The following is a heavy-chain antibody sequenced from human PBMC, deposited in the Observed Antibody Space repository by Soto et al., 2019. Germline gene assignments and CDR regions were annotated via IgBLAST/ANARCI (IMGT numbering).Heavy chain of an antibody. CDR1: GFTFSSYA. CDR3: ARSTVGPINWFDP. Sequence: GGSLRLSCAASGFTFSSYAMHWVRQAPGKGLEWVAVISYDGSDKYYADSVKGRFTISRDNSKNTLYLQMNSLRAEDTAVYYCARSTVGPINWFDPWGQGTLVTVSS. D-gene: IGHD4-17*01. J-gene: IGHJ5*02. V-gene: IGHV3-30-3*01. CDR2: ISYDGSDK.